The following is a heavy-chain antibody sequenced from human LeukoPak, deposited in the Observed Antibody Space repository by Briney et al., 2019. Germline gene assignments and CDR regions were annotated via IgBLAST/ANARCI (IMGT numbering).Heavy chain of an antibody. Sequence: ASVKVSCKASGGTFVNYAFSWVRQAPGQGLDWMGGIIPISGTANYAQRFRGRLTITADESTSTAYMGLSSLISDDTDVYYCARGVRNSGSYYVDYWGQGTRVTVSS. V-gene: IGHV1-69*13. CDR1: GGTFVNYA. CDR2: IIPISGTA. CDR3: ARGVRNSGSYYVDY. J-gene: IGHJ4*02. D-gene: IGHD1-26*01.